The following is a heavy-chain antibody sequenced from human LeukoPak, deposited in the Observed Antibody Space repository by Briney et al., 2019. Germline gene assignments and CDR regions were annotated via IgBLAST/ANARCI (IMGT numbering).Heavy chain of an antibody. J-gene: IGHJ3*02. CDR1: GFTFSDYY. Sequence: PGGSLRLSCAASGFTFSDYYMSWIRQAPGKGVEGVSYISSSGSNIYYADSVKGRFTISSDTAKNSLYLQMNSLRAEDTAVYYCARDPLRGYYYDSSGSHGDAFDIWGQGTMVTVSS. V-gene: IGHV3-11*01. CDR2: ISSSGSNI. D-gene: IGHD3-22*01. CDR3: ARDPLRGYYYDSSGSHGDAFDI.